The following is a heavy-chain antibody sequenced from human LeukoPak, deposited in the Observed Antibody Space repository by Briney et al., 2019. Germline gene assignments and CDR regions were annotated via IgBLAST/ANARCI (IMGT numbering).Heavy chain of an antibody. CDR1: GFTFSSYW. V-gene: IGHV3-74*01. J-gene: IGHJ3*02. CDR2: INSDGSST. CDR3: AGVGDYYDSSGPDAFDI. D-gene: IGHD3-22*01. Sequence: GGSLRLSCAASGFTFSSYWMHWVRQAPGKGLVWVSRINSDGSSTSYADSVKGRFTISRDNAKNTLYLQMNSLRAEDTAVYYCAGVGDYYDSSGPDAFDIWGQGTMVTVSS.